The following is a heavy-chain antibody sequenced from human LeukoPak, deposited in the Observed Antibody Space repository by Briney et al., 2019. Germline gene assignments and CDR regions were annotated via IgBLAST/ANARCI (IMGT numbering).Heavy chain of an antibody. CDR3: ARSSYPFYFDY. V-gene: IGHV3-74*01. CDR2: LNNYRTTP. Sequence: WFSLLNNYRTTPTYARSVGGRFTISRDNATNTLYLQMNSLRPDHTSVYYCARSSYPFYFDYWGQGTLVTVSS. D-gene: IGHD6-19*01. J-gene: IGHJ4*02.